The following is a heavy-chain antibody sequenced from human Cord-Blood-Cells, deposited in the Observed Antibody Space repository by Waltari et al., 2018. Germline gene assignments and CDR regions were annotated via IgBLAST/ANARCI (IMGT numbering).Heavy chain of an antibody. CDR2: INPDSGGE. D-gene: IGHD7-27*01. V-gene: IGHV1-2*02. J-gene: IGHJ5*02. CDR1: GYTFTGYY. Sequence: QVQLVQSGAEVKKPGASVKVSCKAAGYTFTGYYMHWVRQAPGQGREWMGWINPDSGGENYAQKFQARVTMTRDTSISTAYMELSRLRSDDTAVYYCARGASGDWFDPWGQGTLVTVSS. CDR3: ARGASGDWFDP.